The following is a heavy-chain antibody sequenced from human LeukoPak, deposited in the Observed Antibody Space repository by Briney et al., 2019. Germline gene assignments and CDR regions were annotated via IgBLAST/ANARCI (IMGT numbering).Heavy chain of an antibody. J-gene: IGHJ5*02. Sequence: SETLSLTCTVSGYSISSGYYWGWIRQPPGKGLEWIGSIYHSGSTYYNPSLKSRVTISVDTSKNQFSLKLSSVTAADTAVYYCARDLAGLLWFGELSHWFDPWGQGTLVTVSS. CDR2: IYHSGST. D-gene: IGHD3-10*01. V-gene: IGHV4-38-2*02. CDR1: GYSISSGYY. CDR3: ARDLAGLLWFGELSHWFDP.